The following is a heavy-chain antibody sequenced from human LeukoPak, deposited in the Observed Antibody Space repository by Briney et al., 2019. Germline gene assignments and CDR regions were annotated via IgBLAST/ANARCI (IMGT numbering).Heavy chain of an antibody. Sequence: GGSLRLSCAASGFTFSSYHMNWVRQAPGKGLVWVSRIYSDATYYADSVKGRFTISRDNAKNTLYLQMNSLRAEDTAVYYCARESYDSSGYYYGGGFDYWGQGTLVTVSS. J-gene: IGHJ4*02. V-gene: IGHV3-74*01. CDR1: GFTFSSYH. CDR2: IYSDAT. CDR3: ARESYDSSGYYYGGGFDY. D-gene: IGHD3-22*01.